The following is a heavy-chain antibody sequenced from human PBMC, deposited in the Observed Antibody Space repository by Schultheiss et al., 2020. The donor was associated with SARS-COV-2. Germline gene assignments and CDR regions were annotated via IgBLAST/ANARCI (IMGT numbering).Heavy chain of an antibody. Sequence: SETLSLTCTVSGGSISSFYWSWIRQPAGKGLEWIGRFHSSGTTNYNPSLKSRVTMSADTSKNQFSLKLSSVTAADTAVYYCVRDDGGYLRTSWFDPWGQGTRVTVSS. J-gene: IGHJ5*02. V-gene: IGHV4-4*07. CDR1: GGSISSFY. CDR3: VRDDGGYLRTSWFDP. D-gene: IGHD3-22*01. CDR2: FHSSGTT.